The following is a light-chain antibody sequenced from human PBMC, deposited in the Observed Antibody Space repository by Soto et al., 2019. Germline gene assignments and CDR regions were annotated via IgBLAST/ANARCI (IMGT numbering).Light chain of an antibody. CDR2: GAS. V-gene: IGKV3-15*01. CDR1: QSISSK. Sequence: EIVMTQSPATLSVSPGERATLSCRASQSISSKLAWYQQKPGQAPRVLIFGASTRATGIPARFSGVGSGTEFTLTISSLQSEDFAVYYCQHYNDWPPTWTFGQGTKVDIK. J-gene: IGKJ1*01. CDR3: QHYNDWPPTWT.